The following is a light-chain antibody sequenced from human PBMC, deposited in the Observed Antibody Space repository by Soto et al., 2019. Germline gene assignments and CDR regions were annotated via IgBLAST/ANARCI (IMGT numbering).Light chain of an antibody. CDR2: EGS. Sequence: QSALTQPASVSGSPGQSITISYTGTSSDVGSYNLVSWYQQHPGKAPKLMIYEGSKRPSGVSNRFSGSKSGNTASLTISGLQAEDEADYYCCSYAGSSTPVVFGGGTQLTVL. J-gene: IGLJ2*01. CDR1: SSDVGSYNL. CDR3: CSYAGSSTPVV. V-gene: IGLV2-23*01.